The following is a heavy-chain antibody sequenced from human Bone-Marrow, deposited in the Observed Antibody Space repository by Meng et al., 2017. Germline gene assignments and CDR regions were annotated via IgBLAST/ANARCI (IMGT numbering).Heavy chain of an antibody. Sequence: GGSLRLSCAASGFTFSSYWLHWVRHAPGKGLVWVSSINRDGSSRTYADSVKGRCTISRDNAKNTLYLQMNSLRAEDTAVYYCARTRRIAASGTMYYYYGMDVWGQGTTVTVSS. D-gene: IGHD6-13*01. CDR1: GFTFSSYW. CDR3: ARTRRIAASGTMYYYYGMDV. J-gene: IGHJ6*02. V-gene: IGHV3-74*01. CDR2: INRDGSSR.